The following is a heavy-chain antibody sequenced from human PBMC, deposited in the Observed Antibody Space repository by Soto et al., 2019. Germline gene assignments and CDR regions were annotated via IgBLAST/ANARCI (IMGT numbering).Heavy chain of an antibody. D-gene: IGHD6-25*01. CDR3: AGDRSVSAWYYVDY. CDR1: GFTFSSYA. V-gene: IGHV3-30-3*01. CDR2: ISDDGSNK. J-gene: IGHJ4*02. Sequence: GGSLRLSCVASGFTFSSYAMHWVRQAPGKGLEWVAIISDDGSNKYNADSVKGRFTISRDNSRNTLFLQMNSLRAEDTAVYYCAGDRSVSAWYYVDYWGQGTLVTVSS.